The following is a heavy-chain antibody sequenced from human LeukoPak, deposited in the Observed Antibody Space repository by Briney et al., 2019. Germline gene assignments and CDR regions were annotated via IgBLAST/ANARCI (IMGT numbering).Heavy chain of an antibody. J-gene: IGHJ4*02. Sequence: PGGSLRLSCAASRFTFSSYWMSWVRQAPGKGLEWVANIKQDGSEKYYVDSVKGRFTISRDNAKSSLYLQMNSLRAEDTAVYYCAREMATTLDYWGQGTLVTVSS. CDR3: AREMATTLDY. V-gene: IGHV3-7*01. CDR1: RFTFSSYW. CDR2: IKQDGSEK. D-gene: IGHD5-24*01.